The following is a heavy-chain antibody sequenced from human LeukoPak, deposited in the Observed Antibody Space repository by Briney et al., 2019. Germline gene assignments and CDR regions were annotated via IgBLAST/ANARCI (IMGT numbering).Heavy chain of an antibody. J-gene: IGHJ6*02. D-gene: IGHD3-3*01. CDR3: ARDSRDYDFWSGYPTYYYYGMDV. CDR1: GFTFSSYW. Sequence: GGSLRLSCAASGFTFSSYWMSWVRQAPGKGLEWVANIKQDGSEKYYVDSVKGRFTISRDNAKNSLYLQMNSLRAEDTAVYYCARDSRDYDFWSGYPTYYYYGMDVWGQGTTVTVSS. V-gene: IGHV3-7*01. CDR2: IKQDGSEK.